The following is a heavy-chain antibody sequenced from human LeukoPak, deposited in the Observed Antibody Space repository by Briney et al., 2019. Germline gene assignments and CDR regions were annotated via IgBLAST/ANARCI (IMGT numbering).Heavy chain of an antibody. D-gene: IGHD3-22*01. V-gene: IGHV3-23*01. J-gene: IGHJ4*02. CDR2: ISDSGATT. CDR1: GFTFSSYA. CDR3: AKAQEPYYYDSSGYYSSFAY. Sequence: GGSLRLSCAASGFTFSSYAMSWVRQAPGKGLEWVSAISDSGATTYYADSVKGRFTISRDNSKNTLYLQMNSLRAEDTAVYYCAKAQEPYYYDSSGYYSSFAYWGQGTLVTVSS.